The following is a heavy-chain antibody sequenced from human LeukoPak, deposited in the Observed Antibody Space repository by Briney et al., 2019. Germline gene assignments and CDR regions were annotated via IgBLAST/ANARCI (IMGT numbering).Heavy chain of an antibody. Sequence: HPEGSLRLSCAASGFTFSSYDMHWVRQATGKGLVWVSAIGTAGDTYYPGSVKGRFTISRENAKNSLYLQMNSLRAGDTAVYYCARWGEASSGFDYWGQGTLVTVSS. V-gene: IGHV3-13*01. D-gene: IGHD3-22*01. CDR1: GFTFSSYD. CDR3: ARWGEASSGFDY. J-gene: IGHJ4*02. CDR2: IGTAGDT.